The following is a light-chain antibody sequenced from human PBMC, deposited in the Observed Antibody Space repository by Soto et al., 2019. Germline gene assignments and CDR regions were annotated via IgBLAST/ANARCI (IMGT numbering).Light chain of an antibody. Sequence: QAVLTRPPSVSAAPGQKVIISCSGSSSNIGNNYVSWYQQLPGTAPRLLIYDANKRPSEIPDRFSGSKSATSATLGITGLQTGDEADYYCGAWDTSLSGVVFGGGTKLTVL. CDR2: DAN. CDR1: SSNIGNNY. CDR3: GAWDTSLSGVV. J-gene: IGLJ2*01. V-gene: IGLV1-51*01.